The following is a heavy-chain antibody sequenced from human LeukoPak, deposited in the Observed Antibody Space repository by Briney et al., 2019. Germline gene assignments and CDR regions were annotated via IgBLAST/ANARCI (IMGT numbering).Heavy chain of an antibody. J-gene: IGHJ3*02. CDR3: AGYYDSSGYHRTFDI. CDR1: GGSVSNYY. D-gene: IGHD3-22*01. Sequence: SETLSLTCTVSGGSVSNYYWSWIRQPAGKGLEWIGRIYTSGSTNYNPSLKSRVTLSVDTSKNQFSLKLSSVTAADTAMYYCAGYYDSSGYHRTFDIWGQGTMVTVSS. V-gene: IGHV4-4*07. CDR2: IYTSGST.